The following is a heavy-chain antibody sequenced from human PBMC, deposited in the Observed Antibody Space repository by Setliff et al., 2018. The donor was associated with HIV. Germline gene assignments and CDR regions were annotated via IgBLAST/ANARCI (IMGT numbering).Heavy chain of an antibody. V-gene: IGHV4-61*02. J-gene: IGHJ4*02. Sequence: SETLSLTCTVSGGSISSGSYYWSWIRQPAGKGLEWIGRIYTSGSTNYNPSLKSRVTISVDTSQNQFSLSLTSVTAADTAVYYCARGVPLLPPHYRGQGTLVTVSS. CDR2: IYTSGST. CDR1: GGSISSGSYY. CDR3: ARGVPLLPPHY. D-gene: IGHD2-21*02.